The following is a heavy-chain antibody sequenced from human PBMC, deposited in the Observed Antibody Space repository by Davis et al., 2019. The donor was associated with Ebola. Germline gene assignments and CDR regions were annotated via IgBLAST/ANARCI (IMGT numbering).Heavy chain of an antibody. CDR2: ISSRSRTI. Sequence: GESLKISCAASGFTFSSYSMNWVRRAPGKGLEWVSYISSRSRTIYYADSVKGRFTISRDNAKNSLYLQMNSLRDEDTAVDYCARSNEGYCSGVSCSPIKFFDYWGQGTLVTVSS. CDR3: ARSNEGYCSGVSCSPIKFFDY. J-gene: IGHJ4*02. CDR1: GFTFSSYS. D-gene: IGHD2-15*01. V-gene: IGHV3-48*02.